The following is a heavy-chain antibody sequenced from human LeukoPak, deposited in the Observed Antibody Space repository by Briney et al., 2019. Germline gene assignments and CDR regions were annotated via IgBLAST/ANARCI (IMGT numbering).Heavy chain of an antibody. CDR3: ARGAYGSGTYHDFDI. V-gene: IGHV3-7*02. CDR2: IKQDGSER. Sequence: GGSLRLSCAASGFTFSSYWMSWVRQAPGKGLEWVANIKQDGSERYYVDSVKGRFTISRDNAKNSVYLQMKSLRAEDTAVYYCARGAYGSGTYHDFDIWGQGTMVTVSS. CDR1: GFTFSSYW. J-gene: IGHJ3*02. D-gene: IGHD3-10*01.